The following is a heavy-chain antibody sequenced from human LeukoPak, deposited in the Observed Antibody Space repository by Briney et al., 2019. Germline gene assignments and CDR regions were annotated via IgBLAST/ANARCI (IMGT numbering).Heavy chain of an antibody. CDR1: GGSISTSSYY. V-gene: IGHV4-39*07. J-gene: IGHJ5*02. D-gene: IGHD4-11*01. Sequence: PSETLSLTCTVSGGSISTSSYYWGWIRQPPGKGLEWIGNIFYSGSTYYSPSLKSRVTISLDTSRNQFSLKLNSVTAADTAVYYCARGARTTVTPFDPWGQGTLVTVSS. CDR2: IFYSGST. CDR3: ARGARTTVTPFDP.